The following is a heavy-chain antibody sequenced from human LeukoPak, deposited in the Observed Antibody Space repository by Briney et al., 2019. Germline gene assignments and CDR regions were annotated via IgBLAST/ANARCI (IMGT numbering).Heavy chain of an antibody. J-gene: IGHJ4*02. CDR3: ARGDVEYYFDY. D-gene: IGHD5-24*01. CDR2: IYYSGST. V-gene: IGHV4-31*03. CDR1: GGSISSGGYY. Sequence: PSETLSLTCTVSGGSISSGGYYWSWIRQHPGKGLEWIGYIYYSGSTYYNPSLKSRVTISVDTSKNQFSLKLSSVTAADTAVYYCARGDVEYYFDYRGQGTLVTVSS.